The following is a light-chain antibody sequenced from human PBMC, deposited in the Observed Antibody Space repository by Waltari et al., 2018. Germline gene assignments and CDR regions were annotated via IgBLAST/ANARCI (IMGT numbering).Light chain of an antibody. Sequence: QSALTQPASVSGSPGQSITTSCTGSSRDVLAYNYVSWYQQHPGKAPKLMIYDVSNRPSGVSNRFSGSKSGNTASLTISGLQAEDEADYFCSSYTTSSTLVFGGGTQLTVL. CDR3: SSYTTSSTLV. J-gene: IGLJ7*01. V-gene: IGLV2-14*01. CDR1: SRDVLAYNY. CDR2: DVS.